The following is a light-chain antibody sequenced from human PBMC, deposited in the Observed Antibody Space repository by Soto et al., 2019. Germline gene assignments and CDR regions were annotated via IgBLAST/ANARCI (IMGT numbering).Light chain of an antibody. CDR3: QSYDNSLSHVV. V-gene: IGLV1-40*01. J-gene: IGLJ2*01. Sequence: QSVLTQPPSVYGAPGQRVTIPCTGSNSNIGSFYDVHWYQQLPGTVPKLLIYGDNNRPSGVPDRFSGSKSGTSASLAITGLQAEYEADYYCQSYDNSLSHVVFGGGTKLTVL. CDR2: GDN. CDR1: NSNIGSFYD.